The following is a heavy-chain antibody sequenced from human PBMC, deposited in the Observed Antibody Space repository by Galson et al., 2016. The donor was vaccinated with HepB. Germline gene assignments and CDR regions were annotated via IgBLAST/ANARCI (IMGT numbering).Heavy chain of an antibody. CDR3: ARGPDYGDWVDFLDC. D-gene: IGHD4-17*01. J-gene: IGHJ4*02. V-gene: IGHV3-7*04. Sequence: SLRLSCATSGFTFSNNGLSWVRPAPGKGLEWVANIKQDGTENYVDSVKGRFTISRDNAKNSLYLQMNSLRAEDTAAYYCARGPDYGDWVDFLDCWGQGTLVTVSS. CDR2: IKQDGTE. CDR1: GFTFSNNG.